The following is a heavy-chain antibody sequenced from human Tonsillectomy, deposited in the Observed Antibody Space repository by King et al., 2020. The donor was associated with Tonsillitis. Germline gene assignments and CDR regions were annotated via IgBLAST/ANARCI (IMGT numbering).Heavy chain of an antibody. CDR2: IYHSGST. CDR3: ARDGGYSSSWYFPHYYYYGMDV. D-gene: IGHD6-13*01. CDR1: GYSISSGYY. J-gene: IGHJ6*02. V-gene: IGHV4-38-2*02. Sequence: QLQESGPGLVKPSETLSLTCTVSGYSISSGYYWGWIRQPPGKGLEWIGSIYHSGSTYYNPSLKSRVTISVDTSKNQFSLKLSPVTAADTAVDYCARDGGYSSSWYFPHYYYYGMDVWGQGTTVTVSS.